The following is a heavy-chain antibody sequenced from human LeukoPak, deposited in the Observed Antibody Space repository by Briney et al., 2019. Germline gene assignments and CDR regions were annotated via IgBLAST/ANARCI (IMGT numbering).Heavy chain of an antibody. Sequence: GGSLRLSCAASGFTFSSYAMHWVRQAPGKGLEWVAVISDDGSNKFYTGSVKGRFTISRDSSKNTLFLEMNSLRAEDTAVYYCARGGHSGYDLLRWFDPWGQGTLVTVSS. V-gene: IGHV3-30*04. J-gene: IGHJ5*02. D-gene: IGHD5-12*01. CDR2: ISDDGSNK. CDR3: ARGGHSGYDLLRWFDP. CDR1: GFTFSSYA.